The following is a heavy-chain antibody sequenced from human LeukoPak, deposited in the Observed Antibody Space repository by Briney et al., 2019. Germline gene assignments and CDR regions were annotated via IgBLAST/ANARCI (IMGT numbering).Heavy chain of an antibody. D-gene: IGHD2-15*01. CDR3: ATISGGSCYSDY. V-gene: IGHV4-39*07. Sequence: SETLSLTCTVSGGSISNYYWGWIRQPPGKGLECIGIIYYSGSTFYSPSLKSRVTISIDTSKNQFSLKLSSVTAADTAVYYCATISGGSCYSDYWGQGTLVTVSS. CDR1: GGSISNYY. CDR2: IYYSGST. J-gene: IGHJ4*02.